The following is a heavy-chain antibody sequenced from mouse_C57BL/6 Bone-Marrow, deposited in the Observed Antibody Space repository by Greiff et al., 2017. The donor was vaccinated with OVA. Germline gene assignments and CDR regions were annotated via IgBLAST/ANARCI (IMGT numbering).Heavy chain of an antibody. CDR1: GFSLTSYG. D-gene: IGHD1-1*01. CDR2: IWSGGST. J-gene: IGHJ1*03. Sequence: QVHVKQSGPGLVQPSQSLSITCTVSGFSLTSYGVHWVRQSPGKGLEWLGVIWSGGSTDYNAAFISILSISKDNSKSQVFFKMNSLQADDTAIDYCARNTLVAKRWYFDVWGTGTTVTVSS. V-gene: IGHV2-2*01. CDR3: ARNTLVAKRWYFDV.